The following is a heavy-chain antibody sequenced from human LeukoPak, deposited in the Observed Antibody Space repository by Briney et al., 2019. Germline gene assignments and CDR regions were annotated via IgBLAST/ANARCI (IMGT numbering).Heavy chain of an antibody. CDR3: GGGSRRFVSVFDI. CDR1: GGSFSGYY. D-gene: IGHD3-10*01. CDR2: INHSGST. Sequence: SETLSLTCAVYGGSFSGYYWSWIRQPPGKGLEWIGEINHSGSTNYNPSLKSRVTISVDTSKNQFSLKLSSVTAADTAVYYCGGGSRRFVSVFDIWGQGTMVTVSS. V-gene: IGHV4-34*01. J-gene: IGHJ3*02.